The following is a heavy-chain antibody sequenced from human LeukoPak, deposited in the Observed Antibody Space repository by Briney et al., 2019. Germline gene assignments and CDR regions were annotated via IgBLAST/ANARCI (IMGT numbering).Heavy chain of an antibody. Sequence: GGSLRLSCAASGFTFSDYYMNWVRQAPGKGLEWVSSISSSTSYIYYADSVKGRFTISRDNAKNSLYLQMNSLRAEDTAVYYCVRGGYSSTWYWGDIFDYWGQGSLVTVSS. CDR2: ISSSTSYI. J-gene: IGHJ4*02. CDR1: GFTFSDYY. D-gene: IGHD6-13*01. V-gene: IGHV3-21*01. CDR3: VRGGYSSTWYWGDIFDY.